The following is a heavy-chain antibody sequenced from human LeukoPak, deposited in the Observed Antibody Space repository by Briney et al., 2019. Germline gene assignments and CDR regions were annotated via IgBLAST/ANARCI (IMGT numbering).Heavy chain of an antibody. Sequence: GGSLRLSCAASGFSFSNTYITWFRQAPGKGREWVSATYADGATHYADSAKGRFTISRDNSKNTLYLQMNSLRAEDTAVYYCAKNGMAEYYYYGMDVWGQGTTVTVSS. D-gene: IGHD5-24*01. CDR2: TYADGAT. J-gene: IGHJ6*02. CDR3: AKNGMAEYYYYGMDV. V-gene: IGHV3-66*02. CDR1: GFSFSNTY.